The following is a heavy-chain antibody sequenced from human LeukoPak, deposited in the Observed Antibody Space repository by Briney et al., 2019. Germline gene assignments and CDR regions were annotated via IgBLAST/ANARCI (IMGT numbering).Heavy chain of an antibody. V-gene: IGHV4-61*02. D-gene: IGHD3-10*01. CDR3: ARARGFRFDWFDP. CDR2: IYTSGST. CDR1: GGSISCGSYY. Sequence: PSQTLSLTCTVSGGSISCGSYYWSWIRQPAGKGLEWIGRIYTSGSTNYNPSLKSRVTISVDTSKNQFSLKLSSVTAADTAVYYCARARGFRFDWFDPWGQGTLVTVSS. J-gene: IGHJ5*02.